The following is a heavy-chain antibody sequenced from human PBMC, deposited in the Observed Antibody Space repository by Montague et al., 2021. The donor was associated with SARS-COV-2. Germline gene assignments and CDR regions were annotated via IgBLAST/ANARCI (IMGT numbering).Heavy chain of an antibody. CDR2: IYYTGSR. V-gene: IGHV4-61*01. J-gene: IGHJ5*01. D-gene: IGHD5-24*01. CDR3: ARHARGEGYTSWFDS. CDR1: GDSVSRGSSY. Sequence: SETLSPTCTVSGDSVSRGSSYWSWIRQPPGKGLEWIGYIYYTGSRKYNSSLKSRLTISVDTSKIQFSLKLSSVTAADTAVYYCARHARGEGYTSWFDSWGQGTLVTVSS.